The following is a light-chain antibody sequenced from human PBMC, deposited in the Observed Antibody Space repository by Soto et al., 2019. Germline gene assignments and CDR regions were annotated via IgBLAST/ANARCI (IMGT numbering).Light chain of an antibody. CDR1: QSVRSS. J-gene: IGKJ1*01. CDR2: DAS. CDR3: QQRSSWPGT. V-gene: IGKV3-11*01. Sequence: IVFTQSPATLSLSPGERATLSCRASQSVRSSLAWYQQQPGQAPRLLIYDASNRATGIPGRFSGSGSGTDFTLTISSLDPKDFAVYYCQQRSSWPGTFGLGTKV.